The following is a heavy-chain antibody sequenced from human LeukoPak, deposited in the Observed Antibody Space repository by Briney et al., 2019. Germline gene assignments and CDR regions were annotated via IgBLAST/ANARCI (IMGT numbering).Heavy chain of an antibody. CDR2: INQDGSII. D-gene: IGHD3-22*01. V-gene: IGHV3-7*01. J-gene: IGHJ4*02. CDR3: ATSDDSSGSD. CDR1: GFTFSGYW. Sequence: GGSLKLSCAASGFTFSGYWMSWVRQAPGKGLEWVANINQDGSIIHYVDSAKGRFTISRDNAKNSLYLQMNYLRAEDTALYYCATSDDSSGSDWGQGTLVTVSS.